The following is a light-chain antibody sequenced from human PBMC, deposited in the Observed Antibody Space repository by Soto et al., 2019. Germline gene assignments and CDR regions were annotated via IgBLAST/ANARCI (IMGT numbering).Light chain of an antibody. Sequence: QSVLTQPPSASGTPGQRVTISCSGSTSNIGSNTVNWYQHLPGSAPKLLIYGNDQRPSGVPDRFSGSKFGPSASLAIGGLQSEDEAEYYCASWDDSLNARVFGGGTKVTVL. J-gene: IGLJ3*02. CDR2: GND. CDR1: TSNIGSNT. V-gene: IGLV1-44*01. CDR3: ASWDDSLNARV.